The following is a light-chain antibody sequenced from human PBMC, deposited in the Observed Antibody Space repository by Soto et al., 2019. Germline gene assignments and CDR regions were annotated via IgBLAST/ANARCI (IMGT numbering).Light chain of an antibody. Sequence: QSALTQPRSVSGSPGQSVTISCTGYSTDVGGYNYVSWYQQHPGKAPKLIINDVSKRPTGAPDRFSGSKSGNTASLTISGRQAEDEADYFCSSYADTERIFGGGTKLTVL. CDR2: DVS. J-gene: IGLJ2*01. CDR3: SSYADTERI. CDR1: STDVGGYNY. V-gene: IGLV2-11*01.